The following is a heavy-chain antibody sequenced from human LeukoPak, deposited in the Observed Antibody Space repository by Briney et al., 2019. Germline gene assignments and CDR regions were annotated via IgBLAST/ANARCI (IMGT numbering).Heavy chain of an antibody. Sequence: SVKVSCKASGGTFSSYAISWVRQAPGQGLEWMGGIIPIFGTANYAQKFQGRVTITADESTSTTYMELSSLRSEDTAAYYCARDHRPGPYNWNDGGFDYWGQGTLVTVSS. D-gene: IGHD1-1*01. CDR1: GGTFSSYA. CDR2: IIPIFGTA. CDR3: ARDHRPGPYNWNDGGFDY. V-gene: IGHV1-69*13. J-gene: IGHJ4*02.